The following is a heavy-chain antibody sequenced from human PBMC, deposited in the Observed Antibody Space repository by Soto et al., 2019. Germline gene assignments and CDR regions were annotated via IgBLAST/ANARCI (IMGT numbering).Heavy chain of an antibody. V-gene: IGHV1-3*04. D-gene: IGHD3-22*01. CDR2: INTVNSDT. J-gene: IGHJ5*02. CDR1: GYIFTDYA. Sequence: QVQLVQSGADVRKPGASIKISCEASGYIFTDYAIHWLRQAPEQRLEWMGWINTVNSDTRFSQKLQGRVTITSDTFANTAYMELSSLRSEDTAVYYCAREKLLYDSDRSGYSYDLWGQGTQVTVSS. CDR3: AREKLLYDSDRSGYSYDL.